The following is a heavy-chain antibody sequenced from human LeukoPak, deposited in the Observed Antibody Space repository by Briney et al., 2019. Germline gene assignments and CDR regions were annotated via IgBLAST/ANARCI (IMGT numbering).Heavy chain of an antibody. D-gene: IGHD3-22*01. CDR2: ISSSGGST. CDR3: AKDPTHYRVWDYYETIGLSY. Sequence: GGSLRLSCSASGFTFNNYAMSWVRQAPRKGLEWVSSISSSGGSTYYADSVKGRFTISRDNSKNTLNLQMNSLRAEDTAVYYCAKDPTHYRVWDYYETIGLSYWGQGTLVTVSS. V-gene: IGHV3-23*01. CDR1: GFTFNNYA. J-gene: IGHJ4*02.